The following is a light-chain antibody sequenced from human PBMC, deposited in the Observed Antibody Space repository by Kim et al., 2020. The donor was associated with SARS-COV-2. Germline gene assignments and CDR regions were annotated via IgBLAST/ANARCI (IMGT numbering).Light chain of an antibody. V-gene: IGLV3-21*04. J-gene: IGLJ1*01. Sequence: SYELTQPPSVSGAPGETARLTCGGNRIGSKSVHWYQQKPGQAPVLVFYSDSDRPSGIPERFSGSHSGNTATLTISSVEAGDEADYYCQVWDTDNDHYVFATGTKFTFL. CDR2: SDS. CDR1: RIGSKS. CDR3: QVWDTDNDHYV.